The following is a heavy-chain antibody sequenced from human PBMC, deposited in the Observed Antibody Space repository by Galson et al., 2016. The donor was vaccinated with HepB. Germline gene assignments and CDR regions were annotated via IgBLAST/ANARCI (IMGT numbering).Heavy chain of an antibody. CDR2: IWWNSGHT. Sequence: SLRLSCAASGFTFNDYAMHWVRQAPGKGLEWVSGIWWNSGHTGYAASVRGRFNIPRDNTKSSLSLQMNSLRPEDTALYSFAKVRTTLLDDQRKGWDSFDFWGQGTVVTVSS. CDR3: AKVRTTLLDDQRKGWDSFDF. CDR1: GFTFNDYA. J-gene: IGHJ3*01. V-gene: IGHV3-9*01. D-gene: IGHD1-7*01.